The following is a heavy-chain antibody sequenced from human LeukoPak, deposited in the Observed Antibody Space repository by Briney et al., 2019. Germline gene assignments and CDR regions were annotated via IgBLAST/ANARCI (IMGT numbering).Heavy chain of an antibody. D-gene: IGHD3-3*01. CDR1: GFTFSSYS. J-gene: IGHJ4*02. CDR2: ISSSSSYI. Sequence: GGSLRLSCAASGFTFSSYSMNWVRQAPGKGPEWVSSISSSSSYIYYADSVKGRFTISRDNAKNSLYLQMNSLRAEDTAVYYCARGPRITIFGVVISSGMDVWGQGTLVTVSS. CDR3: ARGPRITIFGVVISSGMDV. V-gene: IGHV3-21*04.